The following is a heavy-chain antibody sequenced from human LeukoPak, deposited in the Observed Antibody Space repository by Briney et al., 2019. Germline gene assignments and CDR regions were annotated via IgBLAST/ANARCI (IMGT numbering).Heavy chain of an antibody. CDR1: GGSFSGYY. D-gene: IGHD4-17*01. Sequence: PSETLSLTCAVYGGSFSGYYWSWIRQPPGKGLEWIGEINHSGSTNYNPSLKSRVTISVDTSKNQFSLKLRSVTAADTAVYYCARVGYMTTVTTFSIYAMDVWGQGTTVTVSS. V-gene: IGHV4-34*01. J-gene: IGHJ6*02. CDR3: ARVGYMTTVTTFSIYAMDV. CDR2: INHSGST.